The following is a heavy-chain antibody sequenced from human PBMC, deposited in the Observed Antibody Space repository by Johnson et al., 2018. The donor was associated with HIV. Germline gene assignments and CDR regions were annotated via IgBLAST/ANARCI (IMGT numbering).Heavy chain of an antibody. D-gene: IGHD5-18*01. V-gene: IGHV3-66*02. CDR2: IYASGDT. J-gene: IGHJ3*02. CDR1: GFTFSNNY. CDR3: AKVMHGYSYVYMNNDAFDI. Sequence: VQLVESGGGVVQPGGSLRLSCAASGFTFSNNYVSWVRQAPGKGLEWVSVIYASGDTYHAASVKGRFTISRDNSKNTVYLQMSSLRVEDTAFYYCAKVMHGYSYVYMNNDAFDIWGQGTMVTVSS.